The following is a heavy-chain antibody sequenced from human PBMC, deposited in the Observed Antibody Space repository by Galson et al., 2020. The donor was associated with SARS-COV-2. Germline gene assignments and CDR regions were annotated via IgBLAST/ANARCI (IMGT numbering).Heavy chain of an antibody. Sequence: GGSLRLSCSASGFTFSTYTIHWVRQAPGKGLEYISSISNNGDSTYYADSVRGRFTISRDNSKNTLYLQMTSLRTEDTAVYYCVKDAGVTMVVVIQPSNYFDYWGQGTLVTVSS. CDR3: VKDAGVTMVVVIQPSNYFDY. J-gene: IGHJ4*02. CDR1: GFTFSTYT. V-gene: IGHV3-64D*06. D-gene: IGHD3-10*01. CDR2: ISNNGDST.